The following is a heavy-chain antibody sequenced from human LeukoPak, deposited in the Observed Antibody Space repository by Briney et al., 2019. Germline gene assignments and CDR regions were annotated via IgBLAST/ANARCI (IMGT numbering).Heavy chain of an antibody. D-gene: IGHD3-3*01. CDR2: ISSSSSYI. V-gene: IGHV3-21*01. Sequence: GGSLRLSCTASGFTFSTYSMNWVRQAPGKGLEWVSSISSSSSYIYYADSVKGRFTISRDNAKNSLYLQMNSLRAEDTAVYYCATLRGFSGLDYWGQGTLVTVSS. CDR1: GFTFSTYS. CDR3: ATLRGFSGLDY. J-gene: IGHJ4*02.